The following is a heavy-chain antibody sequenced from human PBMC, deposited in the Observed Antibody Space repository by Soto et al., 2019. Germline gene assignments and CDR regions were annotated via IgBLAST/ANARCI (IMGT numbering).Heavy chain of an antibody. J-gene: IGHJ4*01. CDR1: GFTFRSYD. V-gene: IGHV3-48*02. Sequence: GGSLKLSCAASGFTFRSYDMNWVRQAPGKGLDWLSYISSSSSTIYYADSVKGRFTISRDNAKNSLYLQMNSLRDDDTAMYYCARGGTIAVTTIGDYWGQGTLVTVSS. CDR2: ISSSSSTI. D-gene: IGHD5-12*01. CDR3: ARGGTIAVTTIGDY.